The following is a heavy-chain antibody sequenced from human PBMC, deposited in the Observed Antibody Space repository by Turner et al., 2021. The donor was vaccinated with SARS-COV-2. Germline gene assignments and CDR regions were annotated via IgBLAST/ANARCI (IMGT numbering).Heavy chain of an antibody. CDR3: ARGYSGSYWAPFAY. D-gene: IGHD1-26*01. CDR1: GFTFSSYA. CDR2: ISYDGSNK. J-gene: IGHJ4*02. V-gene: IGHV3-30-3*01. Sequence: QVQLVESGGGVVQPGRSLRLSCAASGFTFSSYAMHWVRQAPGKGLEWVAVISYDGSNKYYADSVKGRFTISRDNTKNTLYLKMNSLRAEDTAVYYCARGYSGSYWAPFAYWGQGTLVTVSS.